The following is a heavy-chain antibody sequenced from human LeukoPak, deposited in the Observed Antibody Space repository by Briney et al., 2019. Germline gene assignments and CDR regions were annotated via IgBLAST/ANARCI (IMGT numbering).Heavy chain of an antibody. J-gene: IGHJ6*03. CDR2: IYYSGST. Sequence: SETLSLTCTVSGGSISSYYWSWIRQPPGKGLEWIGYIYYSGSTNYNPSLKSRVTISVDTSKNQFSLKLSSGTAADTAVYYCARVGENYYYYYMDVWGKGTTVTISS. CDR3: ARVGENYYYYYMDV. CDR1: GGSISSYY. V-gene: IGHV4-59*12. D-gene: IGHD3-16*01.